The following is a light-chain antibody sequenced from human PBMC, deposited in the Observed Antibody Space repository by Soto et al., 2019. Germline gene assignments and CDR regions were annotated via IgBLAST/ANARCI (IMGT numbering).Light chain of an antibody. CDR3: SSYTSGSTLYV. J-gene: IGLJ1*01. CDR1: SSDVGGYNY. Sequence: QSALTQPASVSGSPGQSITISCTGTSSDVGGYNYVSWYQHHPGKAPRLMIYASSNRPSGVSHRFSGSRSGNTASLTISGLQAEDEADYYCSSYTSGSTLYVFGTGTKLPS. V-gene: IGLV2-14*01. CDR2: ASS.